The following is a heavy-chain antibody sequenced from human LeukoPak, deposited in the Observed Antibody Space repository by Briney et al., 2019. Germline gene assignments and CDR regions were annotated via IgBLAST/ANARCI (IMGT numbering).Heavy chain of an antibody. CDR3: ATAIIIWAGMSNPWSAFDI. J-gene: IGHJ3*02. D-gene: IGHD3-16*01. CDR2: ISSSRSDI. CDR1: GFTFSSYS. Sequence: GGSLRLSCAASGFTFSSYSMNWGREAPGRGLEWVSPISSSRSDIYYADSVKGRFTISRDNAKNSLYLQMNSLRAEDTAVYYCATAIIIWAGMSNPWSAFDIWGQGTIVTVSS. V-gene: IGHV3-21*01.